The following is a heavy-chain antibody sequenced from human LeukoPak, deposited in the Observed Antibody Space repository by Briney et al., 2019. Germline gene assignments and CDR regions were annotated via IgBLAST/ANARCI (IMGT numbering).Heavy chain of an antibody. J-gene: IGHJ4*02. V-gene: IGHV3-48*04. CDR2: ISSSSSTI. Sequence: QPGRSLRLSCAASGFTFSSYGMHWVRQAPGKGLEWVSYISSSSSTIYYADSVKGRFTISRDNAKNSLYLQMNSLRAEDTAVYYCARDSPLYSSGLQDYWGQGTLVTVSS. CDR3: ARDSPLYSSGLQDY. CDR1: GFTFSSYG. D-gene: IGHD6-19*01.